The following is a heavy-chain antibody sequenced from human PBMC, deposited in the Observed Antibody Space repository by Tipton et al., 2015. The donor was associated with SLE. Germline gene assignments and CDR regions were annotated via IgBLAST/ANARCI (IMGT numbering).Heavy chain of an antibody. CDR3: ARCGGGYGMDV. J-gene: IGHJ6*02. CDR1: GGSISSYY. Sequence: TLSLTCTVSGGSISSYYWSWIRQPPGKGLEWIGYIYYSGSTNYNPSLMSRVTISVDTSKNQFTLKLNSVTTADTAVYYCARCGGGYGMDVWGQGPTVTVSS. D-gene: IGHD2-21*01. CDR2: IYYSGST. V-gene: IGHV4-59*01.